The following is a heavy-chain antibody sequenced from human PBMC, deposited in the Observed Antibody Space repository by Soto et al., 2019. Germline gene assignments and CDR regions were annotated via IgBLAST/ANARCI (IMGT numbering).Heavy chain of an antibody. CDR3: TTDRLVPTLTTLSGPYYYYGMDV. V-gene: IGHV3-15*01. CDR2: IKSKTDGGTT. D-gene: IGHD4-17*01. CDR1: EFTFSNAW. Sequence: VQLVESGGGVVQPGRSLRLSCAASEFTFSNAWMSWVRQAPGKGLEWVGRIKSKTDGGTTDYAAPVKGRFTISRDDSKNTLYLQMNSLKTEDTAVYYCTTDRLVPTLTTLSGPYYYYGMDVWGQGTTLTLSS. J-gene: IGHJ6*02.